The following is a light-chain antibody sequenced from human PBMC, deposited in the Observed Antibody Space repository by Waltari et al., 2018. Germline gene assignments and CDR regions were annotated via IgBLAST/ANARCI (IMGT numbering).Light chain of an antibody. CDR2: GVS. V-gene: IGKV3-20*01. CDR3: QQYDSSPLT. CDR1: QSISSS. J-gene: IGKJ1*01. Sequence: EIVLTQSPVTLSSSPGERATLSCRASQSISSSLVWYQQKPGQPPRLLIFGVSGRATGIPDRFSGSGSGTEFTLTISRLEPEDFAVYYCQQYDSSPLTFGQGTKVEIK.